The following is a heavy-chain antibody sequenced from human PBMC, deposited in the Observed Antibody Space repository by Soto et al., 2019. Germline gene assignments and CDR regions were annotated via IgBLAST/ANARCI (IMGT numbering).Heavy chain of an antibody. CDR3: ARHGAGSSSFPGGYYHYGMDV. V-gene: IGHV5-51*01. CDR2: IYPGDSDA. J-gene: IGHJ6*02. D-gene: IGHD6-6*01. Sequence: GESLKISCKGSGYSFTNYWIGWGRQMPGKGLGWMGIIYPGDSDAKYSPSFQGQVTSSADKSISTAYLQWSSLKASDTAMYYCARHGAGSSSFPGGYYHYGMDVWGQGTTVTAP. CDR1: GYSFTNYW.